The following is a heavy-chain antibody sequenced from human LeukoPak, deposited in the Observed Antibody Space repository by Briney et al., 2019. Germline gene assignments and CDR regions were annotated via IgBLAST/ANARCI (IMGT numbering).Heavy chain of an antibody. V-gene: IGHV4-34*01. D-gene: IGHD4-17*01. Sequence: SETLSLTCAVYGGSFSGYYWSWIRQHPGKGLERIGEINHSGSTNYNPSLKSRVTISVDTSKNQFSLKLSSVTAADTAVYYCARGDNHYGDYPIYWGQGTLDTVSS. CDR3: ARGDNHYGDYPIY. J-gene: IGHJ4*02. CDR2: INHSGST. CDR1: GGSFSGYY.